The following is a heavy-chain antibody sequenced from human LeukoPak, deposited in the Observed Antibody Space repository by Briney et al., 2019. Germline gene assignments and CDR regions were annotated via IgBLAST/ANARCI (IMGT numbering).Heavy chain of an antibody. D-gene: IGHD2-2*01. J-gene: IGHJ6*02. Sequence: PSETLSLTCTVSGGSISSGGYYWSWIRQHPGKGLEWIGYIYYSGSTYYNPSLKSRVTISVDTSKNQFSLKLSSVTAANTAVYYCARGGSTDPYYYGMDVWGQGTTVTVSS. CDR1: GGSISSGGYY. V-gene: IGHV4-31*03. CDR2: IYYSGST. CDR3: ARGGSTDPYYYGMDV.